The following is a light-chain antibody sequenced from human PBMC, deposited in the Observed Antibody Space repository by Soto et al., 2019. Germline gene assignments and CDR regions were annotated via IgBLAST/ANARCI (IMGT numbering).Light chain of an antibody. CDR2: DAS. J-gene: IGKJ3*01. CDR1: QRVSSY. Sequence: EIVLTQSPATLSLSPGERATLSCRASQRVSSYLAWFQQKAGQAPRLLIYDASNRATGIPARFSGSGSGTDFTLTISSLEPEDCAIYFCQQRSNWPLTFGPGTKVDIQ. CDR3: QQRSNWPLT. V-gene: IGKV3-11*01.